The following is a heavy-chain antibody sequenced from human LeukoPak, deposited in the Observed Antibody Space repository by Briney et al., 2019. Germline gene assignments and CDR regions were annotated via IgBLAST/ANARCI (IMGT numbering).Heavy chain of an antibody. V-gene: IGHV3-30-3*01. J-gene: IGHJ6*02. Sequence: WXRQAPGXXXEXXAVISYDGSYKYYADSVKGRFTMSRDYSKNTVYLQMNSLRVEDTAVYYCARAAGTTTGGMDVWGQGTMGTVSS. CDR3: ARAAGTTTGGMDV. CDR2: ISYDGSYK. D-gene: IGHD1-1*01.